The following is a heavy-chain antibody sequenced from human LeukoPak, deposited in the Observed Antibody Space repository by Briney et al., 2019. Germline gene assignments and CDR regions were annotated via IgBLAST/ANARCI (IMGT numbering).Heavy chain of an antibody. V-gene: IGHV3-30*01. CDR1: GFTFSSYA. CDR2: ISYDGSNK. J-gene: IGHJ4*02. Sequence: GGSLRLSCAASGFTFSSYAMHWVRQAPGKGREWVAVISYDGSNKYYADSVKGRFTISRDNSKNTLYLQMNSLRAEDTAVYYCARDLYGGRRAAQAMYYFDYWGQGTLVTVSS. D-gene: IGHD2-8*01. CDR3: ARDLYGGRRAAQAMYYFDY.